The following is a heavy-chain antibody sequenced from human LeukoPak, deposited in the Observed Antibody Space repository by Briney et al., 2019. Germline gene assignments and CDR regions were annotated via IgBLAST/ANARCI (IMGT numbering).Heavy chain of an antibody. CDR1: GFTFSSYS. CDR3: ARDPSQFGMDV. Sequence: GGSLRLSCAASGFTFSSYSMNWVLQAPGKGLEWVSSISSSSSYIYYADSVKGRFTISRDNAKNSLYLQMNSLRAEDTAVYYCARDPSQFGMDVWGQGTTVTVSS. J-gene: IGHJ6*02. V-gene: IGHV3-21*01. CDR2: ISSSSSYI. D-gene: IGHD5-24*01.